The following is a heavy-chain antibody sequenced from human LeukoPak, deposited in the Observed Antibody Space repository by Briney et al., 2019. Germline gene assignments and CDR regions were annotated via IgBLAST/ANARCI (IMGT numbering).Heavy chain of an antibody. D-gene: IGHD4-23*01. Sequence: GESLKISCKGSGYSFTSCWISWVRQMPGKGLEWMGRIDPSDSYTNYSPSFQGHVTISADKSISTAYLQWSSLKASDTAMYYCARQRRGVTRYNWFDPWGQGTLVTVSS. CDR1: GYSFTSCW. V-gene: IGHV5-10-1*01. J-gene: IGHJ5*02. CDR3: ARQRRGVTRYNWFDP. CDR2: IDPSDSYT.